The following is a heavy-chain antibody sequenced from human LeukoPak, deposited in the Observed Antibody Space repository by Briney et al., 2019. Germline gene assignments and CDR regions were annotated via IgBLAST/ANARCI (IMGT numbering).Heavy chain of an antibody. CDR2: ISSSSSAI. CDR3: ARPYVDTVTYWYFDL. V-gene: IGHV3-48*04. CDR1: GFTFSSYS. D-gene: IGHD5-18*01. J-gene: IGHJ2*01. Sequence: GGSLRLSCAASGFTFSSYSMNWVRQAPGKGLEWVSYISSSSSAICYADSVKGRFTISRDNAKNSLYLQMNSLRAEDTAVYYCARPYVDTVTYWYFDLWGRGTLVTVSS.